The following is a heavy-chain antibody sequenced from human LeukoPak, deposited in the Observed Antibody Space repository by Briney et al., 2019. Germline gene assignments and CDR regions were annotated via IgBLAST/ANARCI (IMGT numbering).Heavy chain of an antibody. V-gene: IGHV3-7*01. CDR3: ANGGTYSSGP. J-gene: IGHJ5*02. D-gene: IGHD3-22*01. CDR1: GFTFSNYS. CDR2: IKPDGSAQ. Sequence: GGSLRLSCAASGFTFSNYSMNWVRQAPGKGLEWVATIKPDGSAQYYVDSVKGRFTISRDNAKNSLFLQINSLRAEDTAVYYCANGGTYSSGPWGQGTLVTVSS.